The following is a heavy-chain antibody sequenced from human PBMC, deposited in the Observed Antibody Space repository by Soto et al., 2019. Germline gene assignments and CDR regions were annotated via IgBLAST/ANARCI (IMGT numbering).Heavy chain of an antibody. J-gene: IGHJ4*02. CDR3: ARVASRYYDFWSGYYSY. V-gene: IGHV4-34*01. D-gene: IGHD3-3*01. CDR2: INHSGST. CDR1: CGSFSGYY. Sequence: PSETLSLTCAVYCGSFSGYYWSWIRQPPGNGLEWIGEINHSGSTNYNPSLKSRVTISVDTSKNQFSLKLSSVTAADTAVYYCARVASRYYDFWSGYYSYWGQGTLVTVSS.